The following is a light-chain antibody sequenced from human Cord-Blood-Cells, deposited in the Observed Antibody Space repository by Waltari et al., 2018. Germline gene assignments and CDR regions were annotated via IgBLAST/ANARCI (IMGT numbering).Light chain of an antibody. CDR3: QVWDSSSDHPVV. J-gene: IGLJ2*01. V-gene: IGLV3-21*03. Sequence: SYVLTQPPSVSVAPGKTARITCGGNTIGSKSVHWYQQKPGQAPVLVVCDDSDRPSGIPERFSGSNSGNTATLTISRVEAGDEADYYCQVWDSSSDHPVVFGGGTKLTVL. CDR2: DDS. CDR1: TIGSKS.